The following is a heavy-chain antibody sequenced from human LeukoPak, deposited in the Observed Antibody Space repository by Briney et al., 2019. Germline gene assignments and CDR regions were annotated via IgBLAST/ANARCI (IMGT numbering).Heavy chain of an antibody. D-gene: IGHD5-12*01. CDR1: GGSISSSSYY. CDR2: IYYSGST. J-gene: IGHJ4*02. CDR3: ARVGVGSGYGLDY. V-gene: IGHV4-39*07. Sequence: PSETLSLTCTVSGGSISSSSYYWGWIRQPPGKGLEWIGSIYYSGSTYYNPSLKSRVTISVDTSKNQFSLKLSSVTAADTAVYYCARVGVGSGYGLDYWDQGTLVTVSS.